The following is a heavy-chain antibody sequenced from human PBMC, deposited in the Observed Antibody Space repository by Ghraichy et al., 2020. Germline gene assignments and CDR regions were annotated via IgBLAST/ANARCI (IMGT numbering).Heavy chain of an antibody. Sequence: GESLRLSCAASGFTFSSYAMSWVRQAPGKGLEWVSAISGSGGSTYYADSVKGRFTISRDNSKNTLYLQMNSLRAEDTAVYYCAKAKKPYDYYYYGMDVWGQGTTVTVSS. CDR1: GFTFSSYA. CDR3: AKAKKPYDYYYYGMDV. J-gene: IGHJ6*02. D-gene: IGHD3-3*01. CDR2: ISGSGGST. V-gene: IGHV3-23*01.